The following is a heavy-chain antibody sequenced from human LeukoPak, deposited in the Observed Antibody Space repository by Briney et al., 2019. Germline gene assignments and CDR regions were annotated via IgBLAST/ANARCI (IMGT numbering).Heavy chain of an antibody. CDR1: GYTFTSYY. D-gene: IGHD1-26*01. J-gene: IGHJ4*02. CDR3: ARDKSGGPGATYYFDY. Sequence: ASVKVSCKASGYTFTSYYMHWVRQAPGQGLEWMGIINPSGGSKSYAQKFQGRVTMTRDMSTSTVYMELSSLRSEDTAVYYCARDKSGGPGATYYFDYWGQGTLVTVSS. CDR2: INPSGGSK. V-gene: IGHV1-46*01.